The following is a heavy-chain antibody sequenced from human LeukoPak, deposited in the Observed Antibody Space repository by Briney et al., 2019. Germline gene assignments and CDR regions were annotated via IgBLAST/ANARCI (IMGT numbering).Heavy chain of an antibody. CDR2: INHSGST. V-gene: IGHV4-34*01. J-gene: IGHJ4*02. CDR1: GGSFSGYY. CDR3: AATPRGYYDSSGYYDY. D-gene: IGHD3-22*01. Sequence: PSETLSLTCAVYGGSFSGYYWSWIRQPPGKGLEWIGEINHSGSTNYNPSLKSRVTISVDTSKNQFSLKLSSVTAADTAVYYCAATPRGYYDSSGYYDYWGQGTLVTVSS.